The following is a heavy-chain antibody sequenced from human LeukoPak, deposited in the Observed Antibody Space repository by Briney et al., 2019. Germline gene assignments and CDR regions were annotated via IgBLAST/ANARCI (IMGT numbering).Heavy chain of an antibody. CDR1: GGSFSGYY. CDR3: ARRDSSGIGWFDP. Sequence: PSETLSLTCAVYGGSFSGYYWSWIRQPPGKGLEWIGEINHSGSTNYNPSLKSRVTISVDTSKNQFSLKLSSVTAADTAVYYCARRDSSGIGWFDPWGQGTLVTVSS. J-gene: IGHJ5*02. D-gene: IGHD6-25*01. CDR2: INHSGST. V-gene: IGHV4-34*01.